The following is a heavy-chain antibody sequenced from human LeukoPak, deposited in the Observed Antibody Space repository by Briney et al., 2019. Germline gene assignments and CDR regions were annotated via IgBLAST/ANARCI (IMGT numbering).Heavy chain of an antibody. CDR1: GGSISSYY. J-gene: IGHJ4*02. CDR3: AREGFGEFYFDY. CDR2: INHSGST. V-gene: IGHV4-34*01. D-gene: IGHD3-10*01. Sequence: SETLSLTCTVSGGSISSYYWSWIRQPPGKGLEWIGEINHSGSTNYNPSLKSRVTISVDTSKNQFSLKLSSVTAADTAVYYCAREGFGEFYFDYWGQGTLVTVSS.